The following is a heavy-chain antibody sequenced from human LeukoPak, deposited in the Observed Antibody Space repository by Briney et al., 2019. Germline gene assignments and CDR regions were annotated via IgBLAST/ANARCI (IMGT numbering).Heavy chain of an antibody. Sequence: GGSLRLSCAASGFTFSSFGMHWVRQAPGKGLEWVAFIWFDGSDKHYEDSVKGRFTIPRDNSKNTLYLQMNSLRAEDTAVYFCAKRDHYGPGSGYYYMDVWGKGTTVTVSS. D-gene: IGHD3-10*01. J-gene: IGHJ6*03. CDR2: IWFDGSDK. V-gene: IGHV3-30*02. CDR1: GFTFSSFG. CDR3: AKRDHYGPGSGYYYMDV.